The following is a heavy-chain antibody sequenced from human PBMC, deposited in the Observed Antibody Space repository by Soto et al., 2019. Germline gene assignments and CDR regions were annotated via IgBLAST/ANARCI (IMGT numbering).Heavy chain of an antibody. Sequence: GGSLRLSCAASGFTFSSYAMHWVRQAPGKGLEWVAVISYDGSNKYYVDSVKGRFTISRDNAKNLLYLQMNSLRAEDTAVYYCARAGYAFDIWGQGTMVTVSS. CDR2: ISYDGSNK. V-gene: IGHV3-30-3*01. CDR3: ARAGYAFDI. J-gene: IGHJ3*02. CDR1: GFTFSSYA.